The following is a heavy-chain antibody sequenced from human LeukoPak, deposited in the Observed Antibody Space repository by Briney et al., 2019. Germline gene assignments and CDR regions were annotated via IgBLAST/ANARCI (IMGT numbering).Heavy chain of an antibody. Sequence: PGGSLRLSCAASGFTFSSYGMHWVRQAPGKGLEWVAFIRYDGSNKYYADSVKGRFTISRDNSKNTLYLQMNSLRAEGTAVYYCAKVGGYDYRAFDYWGQGTLVTVSS. D-gene: IGHD5-12*01. CDR2: IRYDGSNK. J-gene: IGHJ4*02. CDR3: AKVGGYDYRAFDY. CDR1: GFTFSSYG. V-gene: IGHV3-30*02.